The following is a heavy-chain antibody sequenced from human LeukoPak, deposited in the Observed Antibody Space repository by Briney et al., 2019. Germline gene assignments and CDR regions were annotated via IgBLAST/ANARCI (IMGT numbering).Heavy chain of an antibody. CDR2: INTGNGDT. V-gene: IGHV1-3*04. D-gene: IGHD1-26*01. CDR1: GYTFTSYG. CDR3: ARVPLSDASGHYYPH. Sequence: ASVNVSCKASGYTFTSYGISWVRQAPRQSPEWMGWINTGNGDTKSSQRFQDRVTLTRDTSARTAYMELNSLNSEDTAVYYCARVPLSDASGHYYPHWGQGTLVTVSS. J-gene: IGHJ1*01.